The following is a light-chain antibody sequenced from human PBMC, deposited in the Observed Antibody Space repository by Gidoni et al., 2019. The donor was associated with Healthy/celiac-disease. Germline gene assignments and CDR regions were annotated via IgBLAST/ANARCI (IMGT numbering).Light chain of an antibody. J-gene: IGKJ3*01. CDR2: GAS. CDR3: QRCGCSPWGT. Sequence: EIVLTQSPGTLSLSPGERATLSCRASQSVSSNYVAWYQQTPRQAPSLLIYGASSRTTSIPGMFSSRESTEVFPLTSSRLAAEFLAVYYCQRCGCSPWGTFGPGTKVEIK. CDR1: QSVSSNY. V-gene: IGKV3-20*01.